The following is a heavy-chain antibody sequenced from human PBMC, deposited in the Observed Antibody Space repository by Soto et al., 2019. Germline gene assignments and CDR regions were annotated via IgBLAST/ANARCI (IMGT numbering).Heavy chain of an antibody. CDR3: AKDTVYDTAMVTDY. D-gene: IGHD5-18*01. CDR1: GFTFDDYA. J-gene: IGHJ4*02. Sequence: PGGSLRLSCAASGFTFDDYAMHWVRHAPGKGLEWVSGISWNSGSIGYADSVKGRFTISRDNAKNSLYLQMNSLRAEDTALYYCAKDTVYDTAMVTDYWGQGTLVTVSS. V-gene: IGHV3-9*01. CDR2: ISWNSGSI.